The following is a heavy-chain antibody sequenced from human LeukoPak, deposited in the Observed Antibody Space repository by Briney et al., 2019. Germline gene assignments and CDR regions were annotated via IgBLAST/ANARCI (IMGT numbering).Heavy chain of an antibody. CDR1: GLTFSTSG. Sequence: TGGSLRLSCTASGLTFSTSGFNWVRQAPGKGLEWVASIGPTGADRYHADSIKGRFPISRDISKNTLHLQMSSLRAEDTALCYCARPHCSSTSCYIVDYWGQGTLVTVAS. CDR2: IGPTGADR. CDR3: ARPHCSSTSCYIVDY. V-gene: IGHV3-21*01. J-gene: IGHJ4*02. D-gene: IGHD2-2*02.